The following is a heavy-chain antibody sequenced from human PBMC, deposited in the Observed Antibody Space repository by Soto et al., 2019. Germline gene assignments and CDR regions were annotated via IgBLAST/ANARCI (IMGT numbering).Heavy chain of an antibody. CDR3: ASGHDAYKVRY. D-gene: IGHD1-1*01. CDR1: GGSISSGSVFSY. CDR2: IYYSGTT. J-gene: IGHJ4*02. Sequence: QVQLQESGPGLVKPSQTLSLICIVSGGSISSGSVFSYWTWIRQHPGKGLEWIGYIYYSGTTYYNPSLNRRPTISMDTSENQFSLELSSVTAADTAIYFCASGHDAYKVRYWGQGTLVTVPS. V-gene: IGHV4-31*03.